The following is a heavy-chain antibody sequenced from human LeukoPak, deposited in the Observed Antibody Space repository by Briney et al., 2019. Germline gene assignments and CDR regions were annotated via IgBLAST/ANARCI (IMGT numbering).Heavy chain of an antibody. CDR1: GDSIINYY. D-gene: IGHD1-1*01. J-gene: IGHJ5*02. Sequence: SETLSLTCSVSGDSIINYYWMWSRQPPGKGLEWIGSNSGSTYYNPSLKSRVTISVDTSKNQFSLKLSSVTAADTAVYYCARPVPSRLGWFDPWGQGTLVTVSS. CDR2: NSGST. V-gene: IGHV4-39*01. CDR3: ARPVPSRLGWFDP.